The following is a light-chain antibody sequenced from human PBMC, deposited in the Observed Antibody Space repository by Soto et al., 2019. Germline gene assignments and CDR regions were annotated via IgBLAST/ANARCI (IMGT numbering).Light chain of an antibody. V-gene: IGLV2-23*01. Sequence: QSVLTQPASVSGSPGQSITISCTGTSSDVGSYNLVSWYQQHPGKAPKLMIYEDIERPSGVSNRFSGSKSGNTASLTISGLQTEDEADYYFCSYAGGTSVVFGGGTKVTVL. CDR1: SSDVGSYNL. CDR2: EDI. J-gene: IGLJ2*01. CDR3: CSYAGGTSVV.